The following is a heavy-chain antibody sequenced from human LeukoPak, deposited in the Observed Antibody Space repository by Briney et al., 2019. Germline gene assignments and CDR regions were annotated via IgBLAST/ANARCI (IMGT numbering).Heavy chain of an antibody. J-gene: IGHJ4*02. Sequence: AGSLRLSCAASGFTVSSNYMSWVRQAPGKGLEWVAVIYSGGSTYYADSVKGRFTISRDNSKNPLYLQMNSLRAEDTAVYYCARVHYDFWSGSYYFDYWGQGTLVTVSS. CDR3: ARVHYDFWSGSYYFDY. V-gene: IGHV3-53*01. D-gene: IGHD3-3*01. CDR2: IYSGGST. CDR1: GFTVSSNY.